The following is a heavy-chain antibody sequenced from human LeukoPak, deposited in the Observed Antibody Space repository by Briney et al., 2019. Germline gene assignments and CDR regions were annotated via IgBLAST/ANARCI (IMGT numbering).Heavy chain of an antibody. J-gene: IGHJ6*02. CDR3: ARGGSGSAGYYYGMDV. CDR2: INPSGGST. Sequence: ASVKVSCKASGYTFTSYYMHWVRQAPGQGLEWMRIINPSGGSTSYAQKFQGRVTMTRDTSTSTVYMELSSLRSEDTAVYYCARGGSGSAGYYYGMDVWGQGTTVTVSS. D-gene: IGHD3-10*01. V-gene: IGHV1-46*03. CDR1: GYTFTSYY.